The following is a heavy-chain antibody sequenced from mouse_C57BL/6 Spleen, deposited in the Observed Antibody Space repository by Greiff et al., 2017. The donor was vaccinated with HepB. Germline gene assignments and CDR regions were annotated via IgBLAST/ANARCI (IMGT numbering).Heavy chain of an antibody. J-gene: IGHJ4*01. D-gene: IGHD1-1*01. CDR3: ARQTVVAHYYAMDY. V-gene: IGHV5-6*02. CDR1: GFTFSSYG. CDR2: ISSGGSYT. Sequence: EVMLVESGGDLVKPGGSPKLSCAASGFTFSSYGMSWVRQTPDKRLEWVATISSGGSYTYYPDSVKGRCTISRDNAKNTRYLQMSSLKSEDTAMYYDARQTVVAHYYAMDYWGQGTSVTVSS.